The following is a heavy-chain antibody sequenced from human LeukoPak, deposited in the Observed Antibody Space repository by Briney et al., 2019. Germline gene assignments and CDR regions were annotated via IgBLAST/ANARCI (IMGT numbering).Heavy chain of an antibody. V-gene: IGHV4-30-2*01. Sequence: SETLSLTCTVSGGSIRSGDYYWSWIRQPPGKGLEWIGYIYHSGSTYYSPSLKSRVTISVDTSKNQFSLKLSSVTAADTAVYYCAGAKLGGYCSSTSCYSGYYYYGMDVWGQGTTVTVSS. J-gene: IGHJ6*02. CDR3: AGAKLGGYCSSTSCYSGYYYYGMDV. CDR2: IYHSGST. D-gene: IGHD2-2*03. CDR1: GGSIRSGDYY.